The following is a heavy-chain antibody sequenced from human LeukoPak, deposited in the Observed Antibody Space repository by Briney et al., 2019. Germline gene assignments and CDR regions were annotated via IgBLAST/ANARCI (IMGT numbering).Heavy chain of an antibody. V-gene: IGHV4-59*01. Sequence: PSETLSLTCTVSGGSISSYYWSWIRQPPGKGLEWIGYIYYSGSTNYNPSLKSRVTISVDTSKNQFSLKLSSVTAADTAVYYCARVGTEWLLSGYYYYYMDVWGKGTTVTVSS. D-gene: IGHD3-3*01. CDR2: IYYSGST. CDR1: GGSISSYY. J-gene: IGHJ6*03. CDR3: ARVGTEWLLSGYYYYYMDV.